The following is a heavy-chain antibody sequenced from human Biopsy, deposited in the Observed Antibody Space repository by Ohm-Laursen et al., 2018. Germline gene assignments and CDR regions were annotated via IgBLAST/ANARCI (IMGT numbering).Heavy chain of an antibody. Sequence: SSLRLSCAASGFTFDDYAMHWVRHAPGKGLEWASAISWNSGSIDYADSVKGRFTISRDNAENSLYLQMNSLRAEDTALYYCAKDKGDNGGTTPPSMDVWGQGTTVTVSS. CDR2: ISWNSGSI. V-gene: IGHV3-9*01. J-gene: IGHJ6*02. CDR3: AKDKGDNGGTTPPSMDV. D-gene: IGHD1-7*01. CDR1: GFTFDDYA.